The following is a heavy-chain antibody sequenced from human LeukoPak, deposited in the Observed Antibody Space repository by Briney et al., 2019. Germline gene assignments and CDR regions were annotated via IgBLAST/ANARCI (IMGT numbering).Heavy chain of an antibody. J-gene: IGHJ5*02. CDR1: GYTFTGSY. V-gene: IGHV1-2*02. CDR2: INPNSGGT. Sequence: ASVKVSCKASGYTFTGSYMHWVRQAPGQGLEWMGWINPNSGGTNYAQKFQGRVTMTKDTSISTAYMELSRLRSDDTAVYYCASGLWFGELGSWFDPWGQGTLVTVSS. D-gene: IGHD3-10*01. CDR3: ASGLWFGELGSWFDP.